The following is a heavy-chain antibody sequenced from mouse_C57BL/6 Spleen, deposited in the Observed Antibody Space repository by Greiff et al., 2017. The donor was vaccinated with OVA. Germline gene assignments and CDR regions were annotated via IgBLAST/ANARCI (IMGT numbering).Heavy chain of an antibody. CDR1: GYTFTSYW. CDR3: ASVGYYSTDVPPWFAY. CDR2: IHPSDSDT. Sequence: QVQLQQPGAELVKPGASVKVSCKASGYTFTSYWMHWVKQRPGQGLEWIGRIHPSDSDTTYNQKFKGKATLTVDKSSSTAYLQLSSLTSEDSAVYYGASVGYYSTDVPPWFAYWGQGTLVTVSA. V-gene: IGHV1-74*01. J-gene: IGHJ3*01. D-gene: IGHD2-5*01.